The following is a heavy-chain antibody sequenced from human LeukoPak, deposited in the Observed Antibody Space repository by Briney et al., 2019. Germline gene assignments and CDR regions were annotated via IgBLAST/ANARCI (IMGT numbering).Heavy chain of an antibody. V-gene: IGHV1-2*07. D-gene: IGHD2-8*02. CDR1: GYTFTDYY. Sequence: ASVKVSCKAAGYTFTDYYIHWVRQAPGQGLEWMGWINPNSGGTNYAHKFQGRVTMTSDTSISTVYMDLSSLNSDDTAVYYCARDVGSLVVDYWGQGTLVPVSS. CDR2: INPNSGGT. J-gene: IGHJ4*02. CDR3: ARDVGSLVVDY.